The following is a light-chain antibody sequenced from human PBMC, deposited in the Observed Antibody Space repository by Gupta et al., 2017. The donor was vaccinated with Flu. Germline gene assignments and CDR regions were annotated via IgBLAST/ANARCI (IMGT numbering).Light chain of an antibody. CDR3: CTDAGSYV. V-gene: IGLV2-11*01. CDR2: DGS. J-gene: IGLJ3*02. CDR1: SSDVGGYNY. Sequence: QSALTPPRSVSGSPGQSVTISCTGTSSDVGGYNYVSWYQQHPGKAPKLMIDDGSTRPSGVPDRFSGSKSGNTASLTISGRQAEDEADYYGCTDAGSYVFGGGTKLTVL.